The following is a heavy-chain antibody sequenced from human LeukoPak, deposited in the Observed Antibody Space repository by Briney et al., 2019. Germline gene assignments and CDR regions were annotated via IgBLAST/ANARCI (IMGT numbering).Heavy chain of an antibody. CDR1: GFTFSSYT. CDR2: IRGGGGNT. D-gene: IGHD2-8*01. V-gene: IGHV3-23*01. J-gene: IGHJ5*02. CDR3: AKDLNPGLLMVHASWFDP. Sequence: GGSLRLSCAASGFTFSSYTMNWVRQAPGKGLEWVSTIRGGGGNTYYADSVKGRFTISRDNSKNTLYLQMNSLRDEDTAVYYCAKDLNPGLLMVHASWFDPWGQGTLVTVSS.